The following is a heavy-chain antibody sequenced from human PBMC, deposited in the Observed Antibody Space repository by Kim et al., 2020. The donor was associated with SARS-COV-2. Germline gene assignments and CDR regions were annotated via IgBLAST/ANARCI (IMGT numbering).Heavy chain of an antibody. D-gene: IGHD3-22*01. CDR3: TRGNPYDSSGYYPN. CDR1: GFTFGDYA. V-gene: IGHV3-49*03. Sequence: GGSLRLSCTASGFTFGDYAMSWFRQAPGKGLEWVGFIRSKAYGGTTEYAASVKGRFTISRDDSKSIAYLEMNSLKTEDTAVYYCTRGNPYDSSGYYPNWGQGTLVTVSS. CDR2: IRSKAYGGTT. J-gene: IGHJ4*02.